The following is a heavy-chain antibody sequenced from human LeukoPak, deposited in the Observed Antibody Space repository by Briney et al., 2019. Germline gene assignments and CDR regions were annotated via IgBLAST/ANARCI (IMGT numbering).Heavy chain of an antibody. CDR1: GFTFSSYW. CDR2: IKQDGSEK. V-gene: IGHV3-7*03. Sequence: PGGSLRLSCAVSGFTFSSYWMSWVRQAPGKGLEWVANIKQDGSEKYYVDSVKGRFTISRDNAKNSLYLQMNSLRAEDTAVYYCAKGLAGTDWFDPWGQGTLVTVSS. D-gene: IGHD6-13*01. J-gene: IGHJ5*02. CDR3: AKGLAGTDWFDP.